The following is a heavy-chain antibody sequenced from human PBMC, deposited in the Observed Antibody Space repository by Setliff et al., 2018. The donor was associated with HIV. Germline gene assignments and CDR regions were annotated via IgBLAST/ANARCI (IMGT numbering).Heavy chain of an antibody. CDR3: ARHYYYDRTGYSLDAFDI. CDR1: GGSISTYY. D-gene: IGHD3-22*01. J-gene: IGHJ3*02. Sequence: SETLSLTCTVSGGSISTYYWSWIRQPPGKGLEWIGYINTRGSTNYNPTLKSRVTISVDTSKNQFSLKLSSVTAADTAIYYCARHYYYDRTGYSLDAFDIWGQGTMVTVSS. V-gene: IGHV4-4*09. CDR2: INTRGST.